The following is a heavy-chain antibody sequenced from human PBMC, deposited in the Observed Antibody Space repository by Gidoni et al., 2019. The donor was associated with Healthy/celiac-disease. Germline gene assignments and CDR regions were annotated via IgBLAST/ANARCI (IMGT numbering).Heavy chain of an antibody. D-gene: IGHD2-2*01. CDR2: IYHSGST. CDR3: ARGLCSSTSCPVDY. J-gene: IGHJ4*02. Sequence: QVQLQESGPGLVKPSGTLSLTCAVPGGTISSSNWWSWVRQPPGKGLEWIGEIYHSGSTNYNPSLKSRVPISVDKSKNQFSLKLSSVTAADTAVYYCARGLCSSTSCPVDYWGQGTLVTVSS. V-gene: IGHV4-4*02. CDR1: GGTISSSNW.